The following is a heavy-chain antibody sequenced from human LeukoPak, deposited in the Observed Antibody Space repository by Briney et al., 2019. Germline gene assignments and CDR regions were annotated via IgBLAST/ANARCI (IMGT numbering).Heavy chain of an antibody. CDR3: ARSGWYSYLTRGLYYYYYMDV. D-gene: IGHD5-18*01. J-gene: IGHJ6*03. V-gene: IGHV5-51*01. CDR1: GYRFTTDY. Sequence: GESLKISCKASGYRFTTDYIGWVRQMPGKGLEWMGIIYPDDSETNYSPSFQGQVSMSVDKSITTAYLQWSSLKASDTAMYYCARSGWYSYLTRGLYYYYYMDVWGKGTTVTVSS. CDR2: IYPDDSET.